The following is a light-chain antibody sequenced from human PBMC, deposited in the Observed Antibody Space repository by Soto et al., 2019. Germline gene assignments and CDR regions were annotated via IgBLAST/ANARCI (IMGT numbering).Light chain of an antibody. J-gene: IGKJ1*01. CDR3: QQYGSSPWT. V-gene: IGKV3-20*01. CDR2: GAS. CDR1: QSVSSSY. Sequence: EIVLTQSPGTLSLSPGERATLSCRASQSVSSSYLAWYQQKPGQAPRLLIYGASSRDTGIPDRFSGSGSGTDFTLTISRLEPEDCAVYYCQQYGSSPWTFGQGTKVEIK.